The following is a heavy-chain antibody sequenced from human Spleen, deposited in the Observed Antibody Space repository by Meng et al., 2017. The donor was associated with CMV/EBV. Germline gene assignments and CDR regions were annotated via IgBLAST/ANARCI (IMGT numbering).Heavy chain of an antibody. V-gene: IGHV2-70D*14. CDR1: GFSLSTSGMR. D-gene: IGHD3-3*01. CDR3: ACSGIFGVFSHDF. J-gene: IGHJ4*02. Sequence: SGPTLVKPTQTLTLTCTFSGFSLSTSGMRVTWIRQPPNKAPEWLARIDWDDDKFYSTSLKTRLTISEDPSKNQVVLTMTNMDPVDTATYYCACSGIFGVFSHDFWGQGTLVTVSS. CDR2: IDWDDDK.